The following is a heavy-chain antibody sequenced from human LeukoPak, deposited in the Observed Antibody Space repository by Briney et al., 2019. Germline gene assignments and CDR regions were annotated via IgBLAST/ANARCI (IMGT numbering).Heavy chain of an antibody. CDR1: GFTFSSYE. CDR2: VSSSGSTI. V-gene: IGHV3-48*03. Sequence: PGGSLRLSCAASGFTFSSYEMNWVRQVPGKGLEGVSYVSSSGSTIYYADSVKGRFTISRHNAKNYLYLQMSSLRADDKAVYSCARGRGEAPFDYWGRGTLVTVSS. J-gene: IGHJ4*02. CDR3: ARGRGEAPFDY.